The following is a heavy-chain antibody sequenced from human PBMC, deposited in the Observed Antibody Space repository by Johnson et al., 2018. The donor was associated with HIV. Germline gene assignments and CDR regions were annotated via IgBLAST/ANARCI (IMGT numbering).Heavy chain of an antibody. D-gene: IGHD6-13*01. J-gene: IGHJ3*02. Sequence: VQLVESGGGVVQPGGSLRLSCAASGFTFSNAWMSWVRQAPGKGLEWVANIKQDGTEKYYVDSVKGRFTISRDNAKNSLYLQMNSLRAEDTAVYYCARYIAAAGFSDAFDIWGQGTMVTVSS. CDR1: GFTFSNAW. V-gene: IGHV3-7*03. CDR3: ARYIAAAGFSDAFDI. CDR2: IKQDGTEK.